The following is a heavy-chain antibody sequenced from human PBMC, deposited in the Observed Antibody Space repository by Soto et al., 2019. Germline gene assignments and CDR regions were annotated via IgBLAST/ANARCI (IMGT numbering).Heavy chain of an antibody. V-gene: IGHV3-21*01. CDR3: AREGVSPSFYYYYYYGMDV. CDR2: ISSSSSYI. Sequence: EVQLVEPGGGLVNPGGPRRLSWAASGFPFSGYSMNWFRQAPGRGLEGVSSISSSSSYIYYADSGKGRFTISKDNAKNSLYLQMNSLRAEDTAVYYCAREGVSPSFYYYYYYGMDVWGQGTTVTVSS. D-gene: IGHD6-6*01. CDR1: GFPFSGYS. J-gene: IGHJ6*02.